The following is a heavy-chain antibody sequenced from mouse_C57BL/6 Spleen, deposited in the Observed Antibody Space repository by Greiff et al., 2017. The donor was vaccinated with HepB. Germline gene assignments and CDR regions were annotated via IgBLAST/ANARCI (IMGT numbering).Heavy chain of an antibody. V-gene: IGHV5-16*01. J-gene: IGHJ1*03. CDR3: ARLSYWYFDV. CDR2: INYDGSST. CDR1: GFTFSDYY. Sequence: DVMLVESEGGLVQPGSSMKLSCTASGFTFSDYYMAWVRQVPEKGLEWVANINYDGSSTYYLDSLKSRFFISRDNAKNILYLQMSSLKSEDTATYYCARLSYWYFDVWGTGTTVTVSS.